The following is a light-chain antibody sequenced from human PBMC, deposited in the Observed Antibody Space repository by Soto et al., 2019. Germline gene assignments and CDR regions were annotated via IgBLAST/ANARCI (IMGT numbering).Light chain of an antibody. CDR1: SSNIGSTYD. CDR3: QSYDDSLSVHYV. Sequence: QSVLTQPPSVSGAPGQRVTISCTGSSSNIGSTYDVQWYQQLPGTEPKLLIHGNTDRPSGVPDRFSGYKSGTSASLAITGLQADDEADYYCQSYDDSLSVHYVFGTGTKVTVL. V-gene: IGLV1-40*01. CDR2: GNT. J-gene: IGLJ1*01.